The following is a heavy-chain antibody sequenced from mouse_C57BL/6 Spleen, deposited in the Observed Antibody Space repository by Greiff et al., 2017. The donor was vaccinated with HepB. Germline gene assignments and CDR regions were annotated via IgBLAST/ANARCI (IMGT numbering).Heavy chain of an antibody. V-gene: IGHV1-54*01. CDR2: INPGSGGT. J-gene: IGHJ4*01. CDR1: GYAFTNYL. CDR3: AHSLYAMDY. Sequence: QVQLKQSGAELVRPGTSVKVSCKASGYAFTNYLIEWVKQRPGQGLEWIGVINPGSGGTNYNEKFKGKATLTADKSSSTAYMQLSSLKSEDSAVYFCAHSLYAMDYWGQGTSVTVSS. D-gene: IGHD6-2*01.